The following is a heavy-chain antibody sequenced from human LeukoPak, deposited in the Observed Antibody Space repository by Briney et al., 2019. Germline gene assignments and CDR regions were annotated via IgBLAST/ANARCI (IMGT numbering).Heavy chain of an antibody. CDR3: ARGPGGRSGYHPLEDYYYYYYMDV. D-gene: IGHD3-22*01. J-gene: IGHJ6*03. V-gene: IGHV1-18*01. CDR1: GYTFITYD. Sequence: ASVKVSCKASGYTFITYDINWVRQAPGQGLEWMGWISAYNGNTKYAQKLQGRVTMTTDTSTSTAYMELRSLRSDDTAVYYCARGPGGRSGYHPLEDYYYYYYMDVWGKGTTVTVSS. CDR2: ISAYNGNT.